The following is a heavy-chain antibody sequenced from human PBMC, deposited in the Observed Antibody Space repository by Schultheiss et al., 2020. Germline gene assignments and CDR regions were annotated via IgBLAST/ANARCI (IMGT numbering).Heavy chain of an antibody. J-gene: IGHJ6*03. V-gene: IGHV4-39*07. CDR2: INHSGST. Sequence: SETLSLTCTVSGGSISSSSYYWSWIRQPPGKGLEWIGEINHSGSTNYNPSLKSRVTISVDTSKNQFSLKLSSVTAADTAVYYCARVRSGYNYYYYYYMDVWGKGNPGHRLL. D-gene: IGHD3-3*01. CDR3: ARVRSGYNYYYYYYMDV. CDR1: GGSISSSSYY.